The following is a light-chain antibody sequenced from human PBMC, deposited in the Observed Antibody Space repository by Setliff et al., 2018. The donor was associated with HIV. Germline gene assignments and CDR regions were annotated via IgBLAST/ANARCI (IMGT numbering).Light chain of an antibody. CDR3: AVWDDRLSGYV. CDR1: SPNIGRNT. CDR2: TNN. J-gene: IGLJ1*01. V-gene: IGLV1-44*01. Sequence: QSVLAQPPSASGTPGQRVTVSCSGSSPNIGRNTVNWYQQLPRTTPKLLIYTNNQRPSGVPGRFSGSKSGTSASLAISGLQSEDEADYYCAVWDDRLSGYVFGTGTKVTVL.